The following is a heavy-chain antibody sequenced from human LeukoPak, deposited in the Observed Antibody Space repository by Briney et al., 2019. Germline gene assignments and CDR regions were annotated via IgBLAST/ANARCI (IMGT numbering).Heavy chain of an antibody. CDR1: GYTLTELS. D-gene: IGHD2-2*01. J-gene: IGHJ4*02. CDR2: FDPEDGET. Sequence: ASVKVSCKVSGYTLTELSMHWVRQAPGKGLEWMGGFDPEDGETIYAQKFQGRVTMTEDTSTDTAYMELSSLRSEDTAVYYCAHTRPYCSSTSCSFGYWGQGTLVTVSS. V-gene: IGHV1-24*01. CDR3: AHTRPYCSSTSCSFGY.